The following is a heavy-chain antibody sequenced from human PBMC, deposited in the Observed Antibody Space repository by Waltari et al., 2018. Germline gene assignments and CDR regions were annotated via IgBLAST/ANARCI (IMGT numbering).Heavy chain of an antibody. CDR1: GASISTLNYS. J-gene: IGHJ4*02. Sequence: QLHLQESGPGLVKPPEHLSPTCPVSGASISTLNYSWGWVRQPPGNGLEWIGNLYYGGSTYYNPSLQRRVNMSIDASKNQLSLSLTSVSAADTATYYCASFNAWNFDLDYWGQGTLVTVSS. CDR3: ASFNAWNFDLDY. CDR2: LYYGGST. V-gene: IGHV4-39*01. D-gene: IGHD1-7*01.